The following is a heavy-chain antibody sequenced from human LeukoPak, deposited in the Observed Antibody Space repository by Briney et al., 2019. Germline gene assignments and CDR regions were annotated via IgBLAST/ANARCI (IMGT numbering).Heavy chain of an antibody. D-gene: IGHD6-19*01. J-gene: IGHJ6*02. Sequence: ASVKVSCKASGGTFSSYAISWVRQAPGQGLEWMGGIIPIFGTANYAQKFQGRVTITADESTSTAYMELSSLRSEDTAVYYCARLSVAGDPFDYYYGMDVWGQGTTVTVSS. V-gene: IGHV1-69*13. CDR1: GGTFSSYA. CDR2: IIPIFGTA. CDR3: ARLSVAGDPFDYYYGMDV.